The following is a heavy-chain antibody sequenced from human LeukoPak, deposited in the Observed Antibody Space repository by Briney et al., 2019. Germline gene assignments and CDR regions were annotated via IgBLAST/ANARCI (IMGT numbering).Heavy chain of an antibody. CDR1: GFTFSSYA. V-gene: IGHV3-23*01. CDR2: INGNGGST. D-gene: IGHD5-18*01. CDR3: AKDRGYGPDGYLDC. J-gene: IGHJ4*02. Sequence: GGSLRLSCAASGFTFSSYAMSWVRQAPGKGLEWVSAINGNGGSTYYADSVKGRFTISRDNSKNTMYPQMNSLRAEDTAVYYFAKDRGYGPDGYLDCCGQGTLVTVSS.